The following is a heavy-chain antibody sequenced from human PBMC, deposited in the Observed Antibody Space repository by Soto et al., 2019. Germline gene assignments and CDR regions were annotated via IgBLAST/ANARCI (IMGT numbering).Heavy chain of an antibody. D-gene: IGHD3-22*01. Sequence: SETLSLTCAVSGGSISGGGYSWSWIRQPPGKGLEWIGYIYHSGSTYYNPSLKSRVTISVDRSKNQFSLKLSSVTAADTAVYYCARAGITMIVADAFDIWGQGTMVTVSS. V-gene: IGHV4-30-2*01. CDR2: IYHSGST. CDR1: GGSISGGGYS. CDR3: ARAGITMIVADAFDI. J-gene: IGHJ3*02.